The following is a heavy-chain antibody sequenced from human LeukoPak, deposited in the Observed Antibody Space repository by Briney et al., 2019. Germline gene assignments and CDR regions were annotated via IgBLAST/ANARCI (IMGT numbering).Heavy chain of an antibody. J-gene: IGHJ4*02. D-gene: IGHD3-9*01. Sequence: PGGSLRLSCAASGFTFNTFNMNWVRQAPGKGLEWVSSITSGGDYIYYADSVRGRFTTSRDNAKNSLSLQLNSLRVEDTAVYYCARGHYDVLAASYKWTPDYWGQGTLVTVSS. CDR3: ARGHYDVLAASYKWTPDY. V-gene: IGHV3-21*01. CDR2: ITSGGDYI. CDR1: GFTFNTFN.